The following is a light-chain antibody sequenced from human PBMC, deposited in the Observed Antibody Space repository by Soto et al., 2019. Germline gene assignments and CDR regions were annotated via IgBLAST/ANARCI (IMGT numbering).Light chain of an antibody. V-gene: IGKV1-39*01. CDR2: ATS. Sequence: DIQMTQSPSSLSASVGDRVTITCLASQSISSYLNWYQQKPGKAPKLLIYATSTLQSGVPSRFSGRDSGADFTLTINDLQPEDFATYYCQQPPYTFGPGTKVDI. J-gene: IGKJ3*01. CDR3: QQPPYT. CDR1: QSISSY.